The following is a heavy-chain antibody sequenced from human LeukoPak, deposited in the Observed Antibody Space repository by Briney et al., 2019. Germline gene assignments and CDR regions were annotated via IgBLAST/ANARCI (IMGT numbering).Heavy chain of an antibody. CDR3: ASTKIKVARTYYYYYMDV. J-gene: IGHJ6*03. V-gene: IGHV1-69*05. CDR1: GGTFSSYA. Sequence: ASVKVSCKASGGTFSSYAISWVRQAPGQGLEWMGGIIPIFGTANYAQKFQGRVTITTDESTSTAYMELTSLRSEDTAVYYCASTKIKVARTYYYYYMDVWGKGTTVTVSS. CDR2: IIPIFGTA. D-gene: IGHD2-15*01.